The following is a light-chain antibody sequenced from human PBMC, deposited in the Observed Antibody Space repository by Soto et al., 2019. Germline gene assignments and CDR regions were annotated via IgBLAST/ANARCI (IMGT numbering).Light chain of an antibody. J-gene: IGKJ4*01. CDR1: QTIAYNF. CDR2: DAS. Sequence: IVLTQSPGTLSVSPGEVATLFCGASQTIAYNFLAWYQQKPGLAPRLLVYDASKRATGIPDRFSGSGSGTDFTLNITTLEPEDFAVYYCQHYGDSSSTFGGGTRVEI. V-gene: IGKV3D-20*01. CDR3: QHYGDSSST.